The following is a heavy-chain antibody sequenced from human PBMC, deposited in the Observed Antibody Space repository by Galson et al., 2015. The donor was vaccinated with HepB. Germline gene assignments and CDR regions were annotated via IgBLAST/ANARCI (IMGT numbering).Heavy chain of an antibody. CDR2: IIPILGIA. V-gene: IGHV1-69*02. Sequence: SVKVSCKASGGTFSSYTISWVRQAPGQGLEWMGRIIPILGIANYAQKFQGRVTITADKSTSTAYMELSSLRSEDTAVYYCASRAVAGTKGAYYFDYWGQGTLVTVSS. CDR3: ASRAVAGTKGAYYFDY. CDR1: GGTFSSYT. J-gene: IGHJ4*02. D-gene: IGHD6-19*01.